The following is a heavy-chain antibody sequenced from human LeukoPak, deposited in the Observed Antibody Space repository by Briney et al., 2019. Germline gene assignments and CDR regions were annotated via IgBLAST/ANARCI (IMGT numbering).Heavy chain of an antibody. CDR3: ARTNILTGYYYYGMDV. CDR1: GFTFSSYA. V-gene: IGHV3-30*04. D-gene: IGHD3-9*01. CDR2: ISYDGSNK. Sequence: GGSLRLSCAAPGFTFSSYAMHWVPQAPGRGRKWVAVISYDGSNKYYADSVKGRFTISRDNSKNTLYLQMNSLRAEDTAVYYCARTNILTGYYYYGMDVWGQGTTVTVSS. J-gene: IGHJ6*02.